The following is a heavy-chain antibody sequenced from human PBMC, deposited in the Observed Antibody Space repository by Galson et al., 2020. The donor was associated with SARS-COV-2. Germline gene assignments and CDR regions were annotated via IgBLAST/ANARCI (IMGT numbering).Heavy chain of an antibody. V-gene: IGHV4-59*01. CDR3: ARDERGYYFGMDV. Sequence: SQTLSLTCTVSGGSISSYHWSWIRQPPGKGLEWIGYIYYSGSTNYNPSLKSRVTISVDTSKNHFSLKLSSVTAADTAGYYCARDERGYYFGMDVGGQGTTVTVSS. CDR2: IYYSGST. J-gene: IGHJ6*02. D-gene: IGHD3-16*01. CDR1: GGSISSYH.